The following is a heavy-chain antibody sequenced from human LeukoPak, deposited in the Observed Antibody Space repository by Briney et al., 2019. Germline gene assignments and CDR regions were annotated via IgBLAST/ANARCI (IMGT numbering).Heavy chain of an antibody. CDR2: ISAYNGNT. V-gene: IGHV1-18*01. CDR3: ANDYSGSWFGAFDI. D-gene: IGHD6-13*01. J-gene: IGHJ3*02. Sequence: ASVKVSCKASGYNFKSYGISWVRQAPGQGLEWMGWISAYNGNTNYAQKFQGRVTLTTDTSTSTAYMELRSLTSDDTAVYYCANDYSGSWFGAFDIWGQGTMVTVSS. CDR1: GYNFKSYG.